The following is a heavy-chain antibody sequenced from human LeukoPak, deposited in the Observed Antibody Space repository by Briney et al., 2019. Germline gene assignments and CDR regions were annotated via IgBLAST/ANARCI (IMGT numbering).Heavy chain of an antibody. V-gene: IGHV4-59*01. Sequence: SETLSLTCTVSGGSISSYYWSWIRQPPGMGLEWIGYIYYSGSTNYNPSLKSRVTISVDTSKNQFSLKLSSVTAADTAVYYCARGWSGYSSYGIFDYWGQGTLVTVSS. CDR2: IYYSGST. CDR1: GGSISSYY. CDR3: ARGWSGYSSYGIFDY. J-gene: IGHJ4*02. D-gene: IGHD3-3*01.